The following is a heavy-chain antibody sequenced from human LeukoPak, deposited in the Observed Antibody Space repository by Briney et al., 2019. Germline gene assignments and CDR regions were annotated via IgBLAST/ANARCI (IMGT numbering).Heavy chain of an antibody. D-gene: IGHD3-10*01. CDR1: GGSISSYY. Sequence: SETLSLTCTVSGGSISSYYWSWIRQPAGKGLDWIGRIYTSGSTNYNPSLKSRVTMSVDTSKNQFSLKLSSVTAADTAVYYCARGLPLWFGELSDWFDPWGQGTLVTVSS. CDR3: ARGLPLWFGELSDWFDP. CDR2: IYTSGST. J-gene: IGHJ5*02. V-gene: IGHV4-4*07.